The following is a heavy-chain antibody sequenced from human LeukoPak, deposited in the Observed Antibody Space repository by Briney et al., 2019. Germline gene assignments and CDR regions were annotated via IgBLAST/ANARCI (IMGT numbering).Heavy chain of an antibody. J-gene: IGHJ4*02. D-gene: IGHD5-12*01. CDR3: ATGGPDY. CDR1: GYTFTSYG. V-gene: IGHV1-18*01. CDR2: ISAYNGNT. Sequence: ASVKVSCKASGYTFTSYGIGWVRQAPGQGLEWMGWISAYNGNTNYAQKLQGRVTMTEDTSTDTAYMELSSLRSEDTAVYCCATGGPDYWGQGTLVTVSS.